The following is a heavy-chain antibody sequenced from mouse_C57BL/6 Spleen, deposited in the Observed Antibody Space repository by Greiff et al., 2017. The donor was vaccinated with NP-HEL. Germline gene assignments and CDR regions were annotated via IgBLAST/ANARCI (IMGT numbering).Heavy chain of an antibody. CDR2: IRSKSNNYAT. Sequence: DVQLVESGGGLVQPKGSLKLSCAASGFSFNTYAMNWVRQAPGKGLEWVARIRSKSNNYATYYADSVKDRFTISRDDSESMLYLQMNNLKTEDTAMYYCVRPKTGTYAMDYWGQGTSVTVSS. CDR1: GFSFNTYA. D-gene: IGHD4-1*01. J-gene: IGHJ4*01. CDR3: VRPKTGTYAMDY. V-gene: IGHV10-1*01.